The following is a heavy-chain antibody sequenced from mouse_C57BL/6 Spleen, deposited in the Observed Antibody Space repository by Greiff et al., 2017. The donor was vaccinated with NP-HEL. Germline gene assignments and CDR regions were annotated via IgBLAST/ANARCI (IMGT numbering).Heavy chain of an antibody. D-gene: IGHD1-1*01. Sequence: VKLQQPGAELVKPGASVKLSCKASGYTFTSYWMHWVKQRPGRGLEWIGRIDPNSGGTKYNEKFKSKATLTVDKPSSTAYMQLSSLTSEDSAVYYCARGEIGITTVVDYWGQGTTLTVSS. V-gene: IGHV1-72*01. J-gene: IGHJ2*01. CDR3: ARGEIGITTVVDY. CDR1: GYTFTSYW. CDR2: IDPNSGGT.